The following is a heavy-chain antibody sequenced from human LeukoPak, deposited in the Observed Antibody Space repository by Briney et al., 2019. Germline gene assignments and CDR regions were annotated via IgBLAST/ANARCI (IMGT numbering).Heavy chain of an antibody. V-gene: IGHV3-21*01. CDR2: ISSTGTHI. J-gene: IGHJ3*02. D-gene: IGHD3-22*01. CDR1: GFTFSSYS. Sequence: GGSLRLSCAASGFTFSSYSMNWVRQAPGKGLEWVSSISSTGTHIYYADSVKGRFTTSRNNAKNSLYLQMNSLRAEDTAVYYCARGASSGYYYDAFDIWGQGTMVTVSS. CDR3: ARGASSGYYYDAFDI.